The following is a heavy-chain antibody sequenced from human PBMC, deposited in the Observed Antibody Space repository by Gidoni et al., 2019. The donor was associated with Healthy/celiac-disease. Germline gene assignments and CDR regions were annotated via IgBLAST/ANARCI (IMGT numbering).Heavy chain of an antibody. D-gene: IGHD2-15*01. CDR1: GFTFSNAW. V-gene: IGHV3-15*01. CDR2: IKSKTDGGTT. Sequence: EVQLVESGGGLVKPGGSLRLSCAASGFTFSNAWMSWVRQAPGKGLEWVGRIKSKTDGGTTDYAAPVKGRFTISRDDSKNTLYLQMNSLKTEDTAVYYCTTDSGYCSGGSCTLLSGAFDIWGQGTMVTVSS. CDR3: TTDSGYCSGGSCTLLSGAFDI. J-gene: IGHJ3*02.